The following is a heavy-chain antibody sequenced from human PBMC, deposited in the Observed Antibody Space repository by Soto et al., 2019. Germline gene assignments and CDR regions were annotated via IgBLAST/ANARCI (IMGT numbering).Heavy chain of an antibody. J-gene: IGHJ4*02. CDR3: ARGTISLADY. CDR2: IYHSGST. CDR1: GGSISSGGYS. D-gene: IGHD2-2*02. V-gene: IGHV4-30-2*01. Sequence: PSETLSLTCAVSGGSISSGGYSWSWIRQPPGKGLEWIGYIYHSGSTYYNPSLKSRVTISVDRSKNQFSLKLSSVTAADTAVYYCARGTISLADYWGQGTLVTVSS.